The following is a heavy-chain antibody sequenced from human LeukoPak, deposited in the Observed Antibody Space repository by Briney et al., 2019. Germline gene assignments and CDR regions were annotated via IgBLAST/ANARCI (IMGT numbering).Heavy chain of an antibody. Sequence: ASVKVSCKASGYTFTNYYMHWMRQAPGQGLEWMGIINPSGGGTTYAQKFQGRVSMTRVTSTSTFYMDLSSLRSEDTAVYYCARHPSNYYDSSGYFGCFDPWGQGTLVTVSS. CDR3: ARHPSNYYDSSGYFGCFDP. D-gene: IGHD3-22*01. V-gene: IGHV1-46*01. J-gene: IGHJ5*02. CDR2: INPSGGGT. CDR1: GYTFTNYY.